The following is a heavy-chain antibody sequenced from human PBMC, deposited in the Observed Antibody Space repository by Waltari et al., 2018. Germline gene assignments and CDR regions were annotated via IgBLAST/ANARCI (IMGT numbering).Heavy chain of an antibody. Sequence: QVQLQESGPGLVKPSQTLSLTCTVSGGPISSGDYYWSWFRQPPGKGLEWIGYIYYSGSTYYNPSLKSRVTISVDTSKNQFSLKLSSVTAADTAVYYCARSYGDYVYYFDYWGQGTLVTVSS. CDR2: IYYSGST. D-gene: IGHD4-17*01. CDR1: GGPISSGDYY. J-gene: IGHJ4*02. V-gene: IGHV4-30-4*08. CDR3: ARSYGDYVYYFDY.